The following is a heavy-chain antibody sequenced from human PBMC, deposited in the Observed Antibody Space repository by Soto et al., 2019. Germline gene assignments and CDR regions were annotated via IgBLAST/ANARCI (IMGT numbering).Heavy chain of an antibody. D-gene: IGHD3-22*01. J-gene: IGHJ2*01. CDR1: GGSISSSNW. CDR2: IYHSGST. CDR3: ARSPYYYDSSGYYSAQGYFGL. Sequence: QVQLQESGPGLVKPSGTLSLTCAVSGGSISSSNWWSWVRQPPGKGLEWIGEIYHSGSTNYNPSLKSRVTISVDKSKNQFSLKLSSVTAADTAVYYCARSPYYYDSSGYYSAQGYFGLWGRGTLVTVSS. V-gene: IGHV4-4*02.